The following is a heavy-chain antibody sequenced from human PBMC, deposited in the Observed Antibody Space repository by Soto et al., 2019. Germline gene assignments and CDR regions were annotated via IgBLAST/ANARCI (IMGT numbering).Heavy chain of an antibody. CDR2: ISYDGSNK. CDR1: GFTFSSYG. CDR3: AKNVAASYGMDV. V-gene: IGHV3-30*18. D-gene: IGHD6-13*01. J-gene: IGHJ6*02. Sequence: QVQLVESGGGVVQPGRSLRLSCAASGFTFSSYGMHWVRQAPGKGLEWVAVISYDGSNKYYADSVKGRFTISRDNSKNTLYLQMTSLGAEDTAVYYCAKNVAASYGMDVWGQGTTVTVSS.